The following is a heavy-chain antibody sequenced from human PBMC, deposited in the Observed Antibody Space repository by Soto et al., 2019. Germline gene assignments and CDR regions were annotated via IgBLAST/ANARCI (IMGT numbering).Heavy chain of an antibody. D-gene: IGHD6-19*01. CDR1: EGNISNTRYC. CDR2: IYYSGRT. V-gene: IGHV4-39*01. J-gene: IGHJ6*02. Sequence: TQPLTYTGSEGNISNTRYCWGWINQPPGKGLEWIGSIYYSGRTYYNPSLKSRVTISVDTSKNQFSLKLSSGTAADTAVYYGARLGTGCWMDVWGQGTTVTVSS. CDR3: ARLGTGCWMDV.